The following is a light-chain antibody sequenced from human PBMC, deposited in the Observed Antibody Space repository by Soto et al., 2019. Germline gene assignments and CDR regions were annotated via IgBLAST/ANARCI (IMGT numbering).Light chain of an antibody. CDR1: SSDVCGYNY. Sequence: QSVLTQPASLSGSPGQSITISCTGTSSDVCGYNYVSWYQQHPGKAPKLMIYDVSNRPSGVSNRFSGSKSGNTASLTISGLQAEDEADYYCSSYTGSSTLLYVFGTGTKVTVL. CDR3: SSYTGSSTLLYV. V-gene: IGLV2-14*01. J-gene: IGLJ1*01. CDR2: DVS.